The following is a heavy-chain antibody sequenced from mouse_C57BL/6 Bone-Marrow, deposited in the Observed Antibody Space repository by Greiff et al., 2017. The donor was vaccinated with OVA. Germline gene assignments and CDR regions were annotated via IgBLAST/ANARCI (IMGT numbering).Heavy chain of an antibody. Sequence: VKLQESGAELVRPGASVTLSCKASGYTFTDYEMHWVKQTPVHGLEWIGAIDPETGGTAYNQKFKGKAILTADKSSSTAYMELRSLTSEDSAVYYWTRYLDDFDYWGQGTTLTVSS. CDR2: IDPETGGT. J-gene: IGHJ2*01. CDR3: TRYLDDFDY. V-gene: IGHV1-15*01. CDR1: GYTFTDYE. D-gene: IGHD5-1*01.